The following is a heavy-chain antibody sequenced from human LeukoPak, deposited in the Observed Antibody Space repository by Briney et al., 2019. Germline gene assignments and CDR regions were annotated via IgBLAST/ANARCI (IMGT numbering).Heavy chain of an antibody. J-gene: IGHJ3*02. D-gene: IGHD4-17*01. CDR3: ASTVTTVDDAFDI. V-gene: IGHV4-30-2*01. CDR2: IYHSGST. Sequence: PSETLSLTCAVSGGSISSGGYSWSWIRQPPGKGLEWIGYIYHSGSTYYNPSLKSRVTISVDRSKNQFSLKLSSVTAADTAVYYCASTVTTVDDAFDIWGQGTMVTVSS. CDR1: GGSISSGGYS.